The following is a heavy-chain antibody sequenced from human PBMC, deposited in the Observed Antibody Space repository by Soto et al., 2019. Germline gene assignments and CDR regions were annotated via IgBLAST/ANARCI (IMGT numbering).Heavy chain of an antibody. CDR3: ARDGAFYTAMVKSPRGDYYYGMDV. CDR1: GGTFSSYA. D-gene: IGHD5-18*01. Sequence: ASVKVSCKASGGTFSSYAISWVRQAPGQGLEWMGGIIPIFGTANYAQKFQGRVTITADESTSTAYMELSSLRSEDTAVYYCARDGAFYTAMVKSPRGDYYYGMDVWGQGTTVTVSS. V-gene: IGHV1-69*13. J-gene: IGHJ6*02. CDR2: IIPIFGTA.